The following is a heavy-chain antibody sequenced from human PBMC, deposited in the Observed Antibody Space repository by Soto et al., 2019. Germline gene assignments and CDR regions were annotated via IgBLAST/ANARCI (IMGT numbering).Heavy chain of an antibody. V-gene: IGHV4-39*01. CDR1: CGSISSSSYY. D-gene: IGHD3-22*01. CDR2: IYYSGSN. CDR3: ARRSSGGYYYGMDV. Sequence: SEPLSLTCTVSCGSISSSSYYWGWIRQPPGKGLEWIGSIYYSGSNYYNPSLKSRVTIYVDTSKNQLSLKLTSVTAANTAVYYCARRSSGGYYYGMDVGGQGTTVTVSS. J-gene: IGHJ6*02.